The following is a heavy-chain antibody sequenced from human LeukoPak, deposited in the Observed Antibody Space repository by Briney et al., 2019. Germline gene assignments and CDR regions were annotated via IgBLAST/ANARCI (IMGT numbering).Heavy chain of an antibody. CDR2: IFYSGST. V-gene: IGHV4-34*12. CDR3: ARQRGGYDSPNDY. D-gene: IGHD3-3*01. Sequence: PSETLSLTCAVYGGSFSGYYWSWIRQPPGKGLEWIGTIFYSGSTYYNPSLKSRVTISVDTSKNQFSLQLSSVTAADTAVYYCARQRGGYDSPNDYWGQGTLVTVSS. CDR1: GGSFSGYY. J-gene: IGHJ4*02.